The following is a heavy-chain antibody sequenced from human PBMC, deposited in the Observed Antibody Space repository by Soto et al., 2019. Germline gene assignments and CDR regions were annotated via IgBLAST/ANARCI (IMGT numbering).Heavy chain of an antibody. Sequence: ASVKVSCKASGYTFTNYAVHWLRQAPGQGLEWMGIINASNGGTSYSQTFQDRVTMTRDTSTSTVYMELSSLRSEDTAVYYCARDKAEYYYYGMDVWGQGTTVTVSS. V-gene: IGHV1-3*01. CDR3: ARDKAEYYYYGMDV. D-gene: IGHD2-15*01. J-gene: IGHJ6*02. CDR2: INASNGGT. CDR1: GYTFTNYA.